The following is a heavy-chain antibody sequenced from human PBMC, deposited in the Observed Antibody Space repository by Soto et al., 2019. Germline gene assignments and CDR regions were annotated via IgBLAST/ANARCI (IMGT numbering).Heavy chain of an antibody. CDR2: ISAYNGNT. J-gene: IGHJ6*02. Sequence: ASVKVSCKASGYTFTSYGISWVRQAPGQGLEWMGWISAYNGNTNYAQKLQGRVTMTTDTSTSTAYMELRSLRSDDPAVYYCARYYDFLSGYLLEYYYGMDVWGQGTTVTVSS. V-gene: IGHV1-18*04. CDR3: ARYYDFLSGYLLEYYYGMDV. CDR1: GYTFTSYG. D-gene: IGHD3-3*01.